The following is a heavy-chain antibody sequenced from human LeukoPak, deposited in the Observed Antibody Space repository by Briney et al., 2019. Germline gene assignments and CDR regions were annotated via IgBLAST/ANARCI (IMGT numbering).Heavy chain of an antibody. CDR3: VKDHGPKQLVFFDS. Sequence: PGGSLRLSCVASGFTFTGYAMSWVRQAPGQGLEWVSGITGSGDGTFYADSVKGRFTISRDNSKNTLYVQMNSLRAEDTAIYYCVKDHGPKQLVFFDSWGQGTPVTVSS. J-gene: IGHJ4*02. CDR2: ITGSGDGT. V-gene: IGHV3-23*01. D-gene: IGHD6-13*01. CDR1: GFTFTGYA.